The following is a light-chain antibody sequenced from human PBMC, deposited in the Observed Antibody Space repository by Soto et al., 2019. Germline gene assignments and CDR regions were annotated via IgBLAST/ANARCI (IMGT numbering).Light chain of an antibody. CDR2: EVS. Sequence: SLLTQPASLSGSPGQSITLSCTGNSSDVGSYNLVSWYQQHPGKAPKLMIYEVSKRPSGVSNRFSGSKSGNTASLTISGLQAEDEADYYCCSYAGSSTFADVFGTGTKVTVL. CDR1: SSDVGSYNL. J-gene: IGLJ1*01. V-gene: IGLV2-23*02. CDR3: CSYAGSSTFADV.